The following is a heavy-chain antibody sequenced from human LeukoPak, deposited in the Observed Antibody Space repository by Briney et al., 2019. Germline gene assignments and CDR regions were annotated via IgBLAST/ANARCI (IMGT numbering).Heavy chain of an antibody. Sequence: GGSLRLSCAASGFSLSDYYMTWIRQAAGKGLEWVSYISGSSTYTNYADSVKGRFTISRDKAKNSLYVQMDSLRAEDTAVYFCAREFSFRGDSTLTTLRYFDYWGQGTLVTVSS. V-gene: IGHV3-11*05. J-gene: IGHJ4*02. CDR2: ISGSSTYT. CDR3: AREFSFRGDSTLTTLRYFDY. CDR1: GFSLSDYY. D-gene: IGHD4-17*01.